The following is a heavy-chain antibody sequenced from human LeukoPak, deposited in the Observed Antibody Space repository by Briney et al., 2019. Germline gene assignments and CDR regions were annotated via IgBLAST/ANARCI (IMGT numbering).Heavy chain of an antibody. CDR2: VCGSGGST. CDR1: GFTFSSYA. J-gene: IGHJ4*02. V-gene: IGHV3-23*01. D-gene: IGHD6-13*01. CDR3: AKGRSSSFIQYFDY. Sequence: GGSLRPSCAASGFTFSSYAMSWVRQAPGKGLEWVSGVCGSGGSTFYADSVRGRLPIPRDNPKNTLYLQMNTLRPEDTSVFYCAKGRSSSFIQYFDYWGQGTLVTVSS.